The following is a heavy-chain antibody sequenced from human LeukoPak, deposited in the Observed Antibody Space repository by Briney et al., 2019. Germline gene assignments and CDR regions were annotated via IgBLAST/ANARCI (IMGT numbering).Heavy chain of an antibody. V-gene: IGHV4-34*01. D-gene: IGHD5-18*01. CDR2: INHSGST. Sequence: SETLSLTCAVYGGSFSGYYWSWIRQPPGKGLEWIGEINHSGSTNYNPSLKSRVTISVDTSKNQFSLKLSSVTAADTAVYYCARGYSYGFSSFDYWGQGTLVTVSS. J-gene: IGHJ4*02. CDR3: ARGYSYGFSSFDY. CDR1: GGSFSGYY.